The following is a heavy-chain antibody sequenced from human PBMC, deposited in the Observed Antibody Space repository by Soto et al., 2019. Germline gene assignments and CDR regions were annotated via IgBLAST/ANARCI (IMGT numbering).Heavy chain of an antibody. D-gene: IGHD3-22*01. CDR1: GGSFSGYY. Sequence: QSQTLSLTCAVYGGSFSGYYWSWIRQPPGKGLEWIGEINHSGSTNYNPSLKSRVTISVDTSKNQFSLKLSSVTAADTAVYYCARGLLSEVDYYDSSGYYFDYWGQGTLVTVSS. CDR3: ARGLLSEVDYYDSSGYYFDY. CDR2: INHSGST. J-gene: IGHJ4*02. V-gene: IGHV4-34*01.